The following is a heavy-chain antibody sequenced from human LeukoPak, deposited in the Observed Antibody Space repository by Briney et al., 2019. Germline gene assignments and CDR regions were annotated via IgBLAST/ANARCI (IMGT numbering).Heavy chain of an antibody. D-gene: IGHD6-13*01. J-gene: IGHJ4*02. Sequence: PSETLSLTCTVSGGSISSYYWSWLRQPPGKGLEWIGYISYSGGTNYNPSLKSRLTISLDTSKRQFSLNLNSVTVADTALYYCARDYGGGWFQIDYWGQGTLVTVSS. V-gene: IGHV4-59*12. CDR3: ARDYGGGWFQIDY. CDR2: ISYSGGT. CDR1: GGSISSYY.